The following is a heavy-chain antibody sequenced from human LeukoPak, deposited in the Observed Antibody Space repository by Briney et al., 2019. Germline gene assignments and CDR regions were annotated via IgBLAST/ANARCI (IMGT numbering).Heavy chain of an antibody. CDR1: GGSISSYY. CDR3: TTTIVGATYFDY. V-gene: IGHV3-15*01. CDR2: IKSKTDGGTT. D-gene: IGHD1-26*01. J-gene: IGHJ4*02. Sequence: ETLSLTCTVSGGSISSYYWSWVRQAPGKGLEWVGRIKSKTDGGTTDYAAPVKGRFTISRDDSKNTLYLQMNSLKTEDTAVYYCTTTIVGATYFDYWGQGTLVTVSS.